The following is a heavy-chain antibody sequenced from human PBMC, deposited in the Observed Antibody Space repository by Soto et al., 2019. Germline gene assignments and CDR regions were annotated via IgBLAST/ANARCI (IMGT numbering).Heavy chain of an antibody. Sequence: QVQLQESGPGLVKPSQTLSLTCTVPGGSISSGDYYWSWIRQPPGKGLEWIGYIYYSGSTNYNPSLSSRVTISVATSKNQFSLTLGSVSAADTAVYYCARIVESGYTIDFDLWGRGTLVTVSS. J-gene: IGHJ2*01. V-gene: IGHV4-30-4*01. D-gene: IGHD3-16*02. CDR2: IYYSGST. CDR1: GGSISSGDYY. CDR3: ARIVESGYTIDFDL.